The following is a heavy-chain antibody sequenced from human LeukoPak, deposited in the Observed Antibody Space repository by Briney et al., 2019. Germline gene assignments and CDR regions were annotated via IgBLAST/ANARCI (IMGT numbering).Heavy chain of an antibody. D-gene: IGHD3-10*01. V-gene: IGHV3-15*01. J-gene: IGHJ4*02. CDR2: IKSKTDGGTI. Sequence: GGSLRLSCAASGFTFNNAWMSWVRQAPGRGLEWVGRIKSKTDGGTIDYAAPVKDRFSISRDDSKDTLYLQMNSLKTEDTAVYYCTTGYYYGLGSPPSVDYWGQGTLVTVSS. CDR1: GFTFNNAW. CDR3: TTGYYYGLGSPPSVDY.